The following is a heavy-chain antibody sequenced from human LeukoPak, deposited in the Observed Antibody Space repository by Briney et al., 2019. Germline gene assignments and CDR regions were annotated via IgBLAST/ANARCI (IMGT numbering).Heavy chain of an antibody. D-gene: IGHD2-15*01. CDR3: ARDLYPLAAATPYDFDY. CDR1: GYTFTGYY. CDR2: INPNSGGT. J-gene: IGHJ4*02. V-gene: IGHV1-2*02. Sequence: ASVKVSCKASGYTFTGYYMHWVRHAPGQGLEWMGWINPNSGGTNYAQKFQGRVTMTRDTSISTAYMELSRLRSDDTAVYYCARDLYPLAAATPYDFDYWGQGTLVTVSS.